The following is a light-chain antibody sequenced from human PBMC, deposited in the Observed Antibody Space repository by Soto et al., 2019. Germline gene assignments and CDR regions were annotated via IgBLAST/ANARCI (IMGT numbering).Light chain of an antibody. Sequence: DIQMTQSPSTLSGSVGDRVTITCRASQTISSWLAWYQQKPGKAPKLLIYKASTLKSGVPSRFSGSGSGTDFTLTISSLQPEDFATYYCQQLNSYPPWTVGQGTKVDIK. CDR1: QTISSW. CDR2: KAS. CDR3: QQLNSYPPWT. J-gene: IGKJ1*01. V-gene: IGKV1-5*03.